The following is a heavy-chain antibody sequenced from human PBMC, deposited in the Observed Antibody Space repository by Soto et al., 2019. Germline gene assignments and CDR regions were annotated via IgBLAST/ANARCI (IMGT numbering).Heavy chain of an antibody. CDR1: DASIRGFY. CDR2: IYATGTT. J-gene: IGHJ5*02. V-gene: IGHV4-4*07. D-gene: IGHD1-1*01. CDR3: VRDGTKTLRDWFDP. Sequence: PSETLSLTCTVSDASIRGFYWSWIRTSAGKGLEWIGRIYATGTTDYNPSLKSRVMMSVDTSKKQFSLKLRSVTAADTAVYYCVRDGTKTLRDWFDPWGQGISVTVSS.